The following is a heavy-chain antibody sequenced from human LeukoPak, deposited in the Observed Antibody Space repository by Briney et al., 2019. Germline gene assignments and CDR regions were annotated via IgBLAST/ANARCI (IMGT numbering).Heavy chain of an antibody. CDR1: GFTFSSYA. V-gene: IGHV3-64*04. CDR3: ANDLKGSGTYGMDV. Sequence: GGSLRLSCSASGFTFSSYAMHWVRQAPGKGLEYVSAIISSGGSTYYADSVKGRFTSSRGDSKNTLYLQMNSLRAEDTAVYYCANDLKGSGTYGMDVWGQGTTVTVSS. J-gene: IGHJ6*02. D-gene: IGHD3-10*01. CDR2: IISSGGST.